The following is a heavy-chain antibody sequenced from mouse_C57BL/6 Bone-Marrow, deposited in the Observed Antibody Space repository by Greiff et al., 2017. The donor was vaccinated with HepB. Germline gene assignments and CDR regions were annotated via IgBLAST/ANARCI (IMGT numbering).Heavy chain of an antibody. V-gene: IGHV10-3*01. D-gene: IGHD1-2*01. J-gene: IGHJ1*03. Sequence: EVQLVESGGGLVQPKGSLKLSCAASGFTFNTYAMHWVRQAPGKGLEWVARIRSKSSNYATYYADSVKDRFTISRDDSQSMLYLQMNNLKTEDTAMYYCVRDHYYGGGCWYFDVWGTGTTVTVSS. CDR3: VRDHYYGGGCWYFDV. CDR1: GFTFNTYA. CDR2: IRSKSSNYAT.